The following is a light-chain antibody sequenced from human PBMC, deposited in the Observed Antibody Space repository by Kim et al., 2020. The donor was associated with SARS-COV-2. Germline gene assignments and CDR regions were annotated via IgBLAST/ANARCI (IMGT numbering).Light chain of an antibody. V-gene: IGLV1-44*01. Sequence: GKRVTISCSGGSSNLGTNSVHWYQQFPGTAPEVLIYKNNPRPSGVPDRFSGSKSGTSASLAISGLQSEDEGDYYCAGWDDNLNAEVFGGGTQLTVL. CDR1: SSNLGTNS. CDR2: KNN. J-gene: IGLJ3*02. CDR3: AGWDDNLNAEV.